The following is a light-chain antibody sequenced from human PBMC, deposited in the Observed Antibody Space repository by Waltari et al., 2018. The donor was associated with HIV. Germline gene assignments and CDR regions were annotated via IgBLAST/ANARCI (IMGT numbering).Light chain of an antibody. CDR1: QNINNY. Sequence: DIQMTQTLSSLSASVRDRVTITCRASQNINNYLNWYQQKPGKAPELLIYAASSLQSGVPSRFSGSGSGTDFTLTISSLQPEDFATYFCQQSYSSPYTFGQGTKLEIK. V-gene: IGKV1-39*01. CDR3: QQSYSSPYT. J-gene: IGKJ2*01. CDR2: AAS.